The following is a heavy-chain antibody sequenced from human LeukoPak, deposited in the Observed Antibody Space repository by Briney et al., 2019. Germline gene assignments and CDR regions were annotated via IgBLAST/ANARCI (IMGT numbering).Heavy chain of an antibody. V-gene: IGHV3-48*01. CDR1: GFTFSSYS. D-gene: IGHD3-16*02. CDR3: ARTYSWSLSRFDY. CDR2: ISSSSSTI. J-gene: IGHJ4*02. Sequence: GGSLRLSCAASGFTFSSYSMSWVRQASGKGLEWVSYISSSSSTIYYADSVKGRFTISRDNSKNTLYLQMNSLRAEDTAVYYCARTYSWSLSRFDYWGQGTLVTVSS.